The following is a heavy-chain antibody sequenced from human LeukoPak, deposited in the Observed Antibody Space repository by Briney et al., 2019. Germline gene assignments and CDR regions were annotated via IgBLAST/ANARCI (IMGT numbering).Heavy chain of an antibody. J-gene: IGHJ6*04. D-gene: IGHD2-2*01. V-gene: IGHV3-30*18. CDR3: AKGDIAVVPAVKLRVGMDV. CDR2: ISYDGSNK. CDR1: GFTFSSYG. Sequence: GGSLRLSCAASGFTFSSYGMHWVRQAPGKGLEWVAVISYDGSNKYYADSVKGRFTISRDNSKNTLYLQMNSLRAEDTAVYYCAKGDIAVVPAVKLRVGMDVWGKGTTVTVSS.